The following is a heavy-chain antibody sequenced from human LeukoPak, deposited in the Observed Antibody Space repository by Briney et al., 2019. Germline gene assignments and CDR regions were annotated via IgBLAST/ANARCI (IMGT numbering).Heavy chain of an antibody. D-gene: IGHD2-2*01. J-gene: IGHJ4*02. CDR1: GFTFSTYP. V-gene: IGHV3-30*04. CDR3: ARGLRYCSSTSCQIDY. CDR2: ISSDRSNK. Sequence: GGSLRLSCAASGFTFSTYPMHWVRQAPGKGLEWVAVISSDRSNKYYADSVKGRLTISRDNSKNTVYLQMNSLRAEDTAVYCCARGLRYCSSTSCQIDYWGQGTLVTVSS.